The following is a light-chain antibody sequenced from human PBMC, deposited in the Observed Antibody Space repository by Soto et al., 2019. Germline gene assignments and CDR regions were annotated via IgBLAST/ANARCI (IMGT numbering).Light chain of an antibody. CDR1: SSDVGTRNF. V-gene: IGLV2-14*01. CDR2: QVT. Sequence: QSVLTQPASVSGSPGQSITISCTGTSSDVGTRNFVSWYQQHPGKAPKLMIYQVTNRPSGVSNRFSGSKSGNTASLTISGLQAEDEADYYCSSYTDSTNYVFGPGIKVIV. J-gene: IGLJ1*01. CDR3: SSYTDSTNYV.